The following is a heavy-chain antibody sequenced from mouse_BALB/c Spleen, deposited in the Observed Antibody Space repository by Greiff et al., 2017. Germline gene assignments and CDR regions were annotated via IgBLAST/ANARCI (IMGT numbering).Heavy chain of an antibody. CDR2: ISSGGGST. J-gene: IGHJ2*01. CDR1: GFAFSSYD. V-gene: IGHV5-12-1*01. CDR3: ARVYDPLDY. Sequence: EVQLVESGGGLVKPGGSLKLSCAASGFAFSSYDMSWVRQTPEKRLEWVAYISSGGGSTYYPDTVKGRFTISRDNAKNTLYLQMSSLKSEDTAMYYCARVYDPLDYWGQGTTLTVSS. D-gene: IGHD2-10*02.